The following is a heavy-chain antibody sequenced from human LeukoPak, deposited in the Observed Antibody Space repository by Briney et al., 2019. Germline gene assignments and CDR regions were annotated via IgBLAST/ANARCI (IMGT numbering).Heavy chain of an antibody. J-gene: IGHJ4*02. V-gene: IGHV1-46*03. CDR2: INPSGGST. D-gene: IGHD5-12*01. Sequence: ASVKVSCKASGYTFTSYYMHWVRQAPGQGLEWMGIINPSGGSTSYAQKFQGRVTMTRDMSTSTVYMELSSLRSDDTAVYYCATSGYSDSGYFDCWGQGTLVTVSS. CDR3: ATSGYSDSGYFDC. CDR1: GYTFTSYY.